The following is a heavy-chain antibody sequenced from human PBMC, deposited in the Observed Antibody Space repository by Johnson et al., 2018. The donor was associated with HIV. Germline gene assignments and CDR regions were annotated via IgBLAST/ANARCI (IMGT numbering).Heavy chain of an antibody. V-gene: IGHV3-33*06. Sequence: QVQLVESGGGVVRPGKSLRLSCAASGFTFSSYGMHWVRQAAGKGLEWVALIWYDGSNKYYADSVKGRFTISRDNSKNTLYLQMNSLRGEDTAVYYCAKDSMGFNWNQFEAFDMWGQGTMVTVSS. J-gene: IGHJ3*02. D-gene: IGHD1-20*01. CDR3: AKDSMGFNWNQFEAFDM. CDR1: GFTFSSYG. CDR2: IWYDGSNK.